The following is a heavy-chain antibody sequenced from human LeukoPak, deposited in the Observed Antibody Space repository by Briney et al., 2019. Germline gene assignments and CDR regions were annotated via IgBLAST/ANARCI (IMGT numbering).Heavy chain of an antibody. CDR2: VNRDGSET. CDR3: ARNNGMDV. CDR1: GFTLSNHW. V-gene: IGHV3-7*03. J-gene: IGHJ6*02. Sequence: GGSLRLSCAASGFTLSNHWMTWVRQVPGRGPEWVANVNRDGSETYYLDSVKGRFTISKDNAKNSLYLQMDSLRAEDTALYHCARNNGMDVWGQGTTVTVSS.